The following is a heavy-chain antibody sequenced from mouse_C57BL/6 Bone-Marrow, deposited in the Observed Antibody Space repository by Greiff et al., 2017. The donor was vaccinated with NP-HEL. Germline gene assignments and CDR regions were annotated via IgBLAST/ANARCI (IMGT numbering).Heavy chain of an antibody. J-gene: IGHJ2*01. Sequence: EVQLVESGGDLVKPGGSLKLSCAASGFTFSSYGMSWVRQTPDKRLEWVATISSGGSYTYSPDSVKGRFTISRDNANNTLYLQMSSLKSEDTAMYYGARHDEIGSSYDYWGQGTTLTVSS. CDR3: ARHDEIGSSYDY. CDR2: ISSGGSYT. V-gene: IGHV5-6*01. D-gene: IGHD1-1*01. CDR1: GFTFSSYG.